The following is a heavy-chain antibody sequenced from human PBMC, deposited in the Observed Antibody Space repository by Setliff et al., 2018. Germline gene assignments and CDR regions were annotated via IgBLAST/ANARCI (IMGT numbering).Heavy chain of an antibody. V-gene: IGHV4-39*07. CDR2: AYAGGGT. D-gene: IGHD3-16*01. CDR1: GGSTGVSEYY. J-gene: IGHJ4*02. CDR3: AAGIKLGIFDS. Sequence: SETLSLTCTFSGGSTGVSEYYWGWVRQSPGEGLEWIGSAYAGGGTYYNPSLQSRITISVDTSQNHFSLSLTSMTAADTAVYHCAAGIKLGIFDSWGQGVLVTVSS.